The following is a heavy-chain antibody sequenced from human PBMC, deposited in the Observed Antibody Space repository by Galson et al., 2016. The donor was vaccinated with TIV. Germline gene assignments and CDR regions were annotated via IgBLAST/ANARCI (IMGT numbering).Heavy chain of an antibody. CDR3: TRDGRGNWKYVDYFDY. D-gene: IGHD1-7*01. V-gene: IGHV3-30-3*01. CDR2: ITFDGNKK. CDR1: GFTFSTHA. Sequence: SLRLSCAASGFTFSTHAFHWVRQAPGKGLEWVVVITFDGNKKYYADSVKARFSISRDNSKNTVFLQMNSLRLEDTAVYYCTRDGRGNWKYVDYFDYWGQGTLVTVSS. J-gene: IGHJ4*02.